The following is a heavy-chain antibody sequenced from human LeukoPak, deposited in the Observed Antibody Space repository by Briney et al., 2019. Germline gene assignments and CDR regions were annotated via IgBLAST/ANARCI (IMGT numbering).Heavy chain of an antibody. CDR3: AKDRDIVVVVAATPYDY. CDR2: ISGSGGST. D-gene: IGHD2-15*01. V-gene: IGHV3-23*01. CDR1: GFTFSSYA. J-gene: IGHJ4*02. Sequence: PGGSLGLSCAASGFTFSSYAMSWVRQAPGKGLEWVSAISGSGGSTYYADSVKGRFTISRDNSKNTLYLQMNSLRAEDTAVYYCAKDRDIVVVVAATPYDYWGQGTLVTVSS.